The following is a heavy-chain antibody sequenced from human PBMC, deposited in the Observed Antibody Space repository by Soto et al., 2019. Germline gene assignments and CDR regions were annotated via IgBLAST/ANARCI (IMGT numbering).Heavy chain of an antibody. CDR3: ARDSSSGYEPENYFDS. D-gene: IGHD6-13*01. Sequence: QVQLVQSGAEVKNPGSSVKVSCKASGGTFSSYTISWVRQAPGQGLEWMGRIIPILGIANYAQKFQGRVTITADKSTSTAYMELSSLRSEDTAVYYCARDSSSGYEPENYFDSWGQGPLVTVSS. V-gene: IGHV1-69*08. CDR1: GGTFSSYT. J-gene: IGHJ4*02. CDR2: IIPILGIA.